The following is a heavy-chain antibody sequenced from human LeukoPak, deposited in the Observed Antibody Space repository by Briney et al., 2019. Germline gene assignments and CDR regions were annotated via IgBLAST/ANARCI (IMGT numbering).Heavy chain of an antibody. CDR2: ISYDGSNK. V-gene: IGHV3-30*18. CDR3: AKEYLRGFYFDY. J-gene: IGHJ4*02. Sequence: GGSLRLSCAASGFTFSSYGMHWARQAPGKGLEWVAVISYDGSNKYYADSVKGRFTISRDNSKNTLYLQMNSLRAEDTAVYYCAKEYLRGFYFDYWGQGTLVTVSS. CDR1: GFTFSSYG.